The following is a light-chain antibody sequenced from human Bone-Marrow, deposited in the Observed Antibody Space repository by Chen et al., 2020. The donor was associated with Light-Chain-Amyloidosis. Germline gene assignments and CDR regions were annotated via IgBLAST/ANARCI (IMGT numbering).Light chain of an antibody. CDR1: SSDFGAYDY. V-gene: IGLV2-8*01. Sequence: HSALTQPPSASGSPGQSVTISCTGTSSDFGAYDYVSWYQQYPGKAPRLMIYEVNKRPSGVPDRFSASKSANTASLTVSGLQAEDEADYYCSAHGGANNFYVFGSGTKVTVL. J-gene: IGLJ1*01. CDR2: EVN. CDR3: SAHGGANNFYV.